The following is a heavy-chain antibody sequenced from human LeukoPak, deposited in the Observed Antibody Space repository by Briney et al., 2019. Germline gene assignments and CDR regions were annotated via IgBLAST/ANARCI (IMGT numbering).Heavy chain of an antibody. CDR2: ILGSGVNT. V-gene: IGHV3-23*01. CDR1: GFTFSSCA. J-gene: IGHJ4*02. CDR3: GGLAVFDY. D-gene: IGHD2-15*01. Sequence: AGGSLRLSCAASGFTFSSCAMSWVRQAPGKGLEWVSGILGSGVNTYYADSVKGRLTISRDNSKNTLHLEMNSLRREDTAVYYCGGLAVFDYWGQGTLVTVSS.